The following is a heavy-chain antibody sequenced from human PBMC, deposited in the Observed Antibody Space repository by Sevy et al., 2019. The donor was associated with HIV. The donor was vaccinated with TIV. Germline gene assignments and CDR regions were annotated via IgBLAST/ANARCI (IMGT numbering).Heavy chain of an antibody. CDR1: RFTFVTYA. J-gene: IGHJ3*02. V-gene: IGHV3-23*01. Sequence: GGSLRLSCAASRFTFVTYAMNWVRQAPGKGLEWVSGISGSGGSTYYADSVKGRFTICRDNSKNKLYLQMNSLRAEDTAVYYCAKDVYDSSGYYPMGAFDIWGQGTMVTVSS. CDR2: ISGSGGST. D-gene: IGHD3-22*01. CDR3: AKDVYDSSGYYPMGAFDI.